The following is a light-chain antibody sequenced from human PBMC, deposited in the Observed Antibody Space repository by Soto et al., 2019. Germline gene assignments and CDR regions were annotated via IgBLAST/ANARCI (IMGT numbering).Light chain of an antibody. CDR1: QSFSSY. CDR2: DAS. Sequence: XLSLSPGERATLSCRASQSFSSYLAWYQQKPGQAPRLLIYDASKRATGIPARFSGRGSGTDFPLTISSLEPEDFAVYYCQQRSNWPPVITFGQGTRLEIK. J-gene: IGKJ5*01. V-gene: IGKV3-11*01. CDR3: QQRSNWPPVIT.